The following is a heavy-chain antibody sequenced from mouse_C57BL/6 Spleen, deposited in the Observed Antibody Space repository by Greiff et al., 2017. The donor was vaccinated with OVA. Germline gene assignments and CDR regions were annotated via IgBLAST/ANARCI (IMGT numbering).Heavy chain of an antibody. CDR3: ARWTYYSKGGAMDY. V-gene: IGHV1-42*01. CDR1: GYSFTGYY. Sequence: EVQLQQSGPELVKPGASVKISCKASGYSFTGYYMNWVKQSPEKSLEWIGEINPSTGGTTYNQKFKAKATLTVDKSSSTAYMQLKSLTSEDSAVYYCARWTYYSKGGAMDYWGQGTSVTVSS. CDR2: INPSTGGT. J-gene: IGHJ4*01. D-gene: IGHD2-5*01.